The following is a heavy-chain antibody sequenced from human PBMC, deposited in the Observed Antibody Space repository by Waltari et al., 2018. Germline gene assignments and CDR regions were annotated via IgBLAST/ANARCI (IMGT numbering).Heavy chain of an antibody. J-gene: IGHJ3*02. V-gene: IGHV3-7*03. Sequence: EVQLVESGGGLVQPGGSLRLSCAASGFMFRSYWMTWVRQVPGRGRGRVANINVDGSEDYFVESVRGRFSISRDNAKNSLYLQMNSLRAEDTAVYYCTRDKGWQCFDIWGQGTMVTVSS. CDR3: TRDKGWQCFDI. CDR2: INVDGSED. CDR1: GFMFRSYW. D-gene: IGHD6-19*01.